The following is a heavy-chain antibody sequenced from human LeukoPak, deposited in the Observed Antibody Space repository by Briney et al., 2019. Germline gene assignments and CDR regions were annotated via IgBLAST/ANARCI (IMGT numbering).Heavy chain of an antibody. CDR3: ARGIAVAGTLFGY. CDR2: IYYSGST. D-gene: IGHD6-19*01. CDR1: GGSISSNNYY. Sequence: SETLSLTCTVSGGSISSNNYYWGWIRQPPGKGLEWIGYIYYSGSTNYNPSLKSRVTISVDTSKNQFSLKLSSVTAADTAVYYCARGIAVAGTLFGYWGQGTLVTVSS. V-gene: IGHV4-61*05. J-gene: IGHJ4*02.